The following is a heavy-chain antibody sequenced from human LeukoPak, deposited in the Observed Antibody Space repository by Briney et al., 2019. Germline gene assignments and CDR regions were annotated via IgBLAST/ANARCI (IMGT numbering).Heavy chain of an antibody. CDR2: IDPHSGASGGS. J-gene: IGHJ4*02. CDR1: GYTFTGNY. Sequence: ASVKVSCKASGYTFTGNYIHWVRQAPGQGLEWMGWIDPHSGASGGSNSAQKFQGRVTMTRDTSINTAYLALSRLTSDDTAVYYWARVESPSQWDHWGQGTLVTVSS. CDR3: ARVESPSQWDH. V-gene: IGHV1-2*02. D-gene: IGHD6-19*01.